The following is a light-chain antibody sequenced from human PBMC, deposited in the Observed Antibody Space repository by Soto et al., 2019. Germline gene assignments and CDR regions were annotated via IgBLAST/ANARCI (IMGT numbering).Light chain of an antibody. Sequence: DIQMTQSPSSLSASVGDRVTITCQASQDISNHLNWYQHKPGKAPTLLIYDAYKLETGVPSRFSGRLSGTDFTFTISSLQPEDIATYFCQQYGNLPPTFGLGTKVDI. CDR3: QQYGNLPPT. J-gene: IGKJ3*01. V-gene: IGKV1-33*01. CDR2: DAY. CDR1: QDISNH.